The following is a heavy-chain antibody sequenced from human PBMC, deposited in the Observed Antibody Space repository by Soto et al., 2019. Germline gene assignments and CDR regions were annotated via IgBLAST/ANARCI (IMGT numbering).Heavy chain of an antibody. Sequence: SETLSLTCAVYGGSFSGYYWSWIRQPPGKGLEWIGEINHSGSTNYNPSLKSRVTISVDTSKNQFSLKLSSVTAADTAVYYCARGRIAAAGAFDIWGQGTMVTVS. J-gene: IGHJ3*02. D-gene: IGHD6-13*01. CDR3: ARGRIAAAGAFDI. CDR1: GGSFSGYY. CDR2: INHSGST. V-gene: IGHV4-34*01.